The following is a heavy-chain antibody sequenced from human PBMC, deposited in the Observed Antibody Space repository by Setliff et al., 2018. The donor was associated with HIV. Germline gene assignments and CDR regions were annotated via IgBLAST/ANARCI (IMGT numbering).Heavy chain of an antibody. J-gene: IGHJ4*02. CDR2: FYYSGTT. V-gene: IGHV4-39*02. CDR3: ATDSSGYYSFDY. Sequence: LSLTCTVSGGSISSSSYYWGWIRQPPGKGLEWIGSFYYSGTTYYNPSLKSRVTISVDTSKNHFSLNLRSVTAADTAVYYCATDSSGYYSFDYWGQGTLVTVS. CDR1: GGSISSSSYY. D-gene: IGHD3-22*01.